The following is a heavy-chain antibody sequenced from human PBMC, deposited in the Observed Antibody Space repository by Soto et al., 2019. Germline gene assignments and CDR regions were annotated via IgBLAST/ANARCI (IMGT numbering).Heavy chain of an antibody. CDR2: MNPNSANT. CDR3: ARGPRVNRNWFDP. Sequence: QVQLVQSGAEVKKPGASVKVSCKASGYTFTSYDINWVRQATGQGLEWMGWMNPNSANTGYAQKFQGRVXXTXNXXISTAYMELSSLRSEDTAVYYCARGPRVNRNWFDPWGQGTLVTVSS. CDR1: GYTFTSYD. V-gene: IGHV1-8*01. J-gene: IGHJ5*02.